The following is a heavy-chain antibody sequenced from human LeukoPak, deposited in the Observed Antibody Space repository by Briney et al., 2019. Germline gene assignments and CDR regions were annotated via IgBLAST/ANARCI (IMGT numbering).Heavy chain of an antibody. CDR3: AKPSPYGHFDY. V-gene: IGHV3-23*01. CDR2: ISGSGGST. J-gene: IGHJ4*02. CDR1: GFTFSNAW. D-gene: IGHD4-17*01. Sequence: GGSLRLSCAASGFTFSNAWMSWVRQAPGKGLEWVSAISGSGGSTYYADSVKGRFTISRDNSKNTLYLQMNSPRAEDTAVYYCAKPSPYGHFDYWGQGTLVTVSS.